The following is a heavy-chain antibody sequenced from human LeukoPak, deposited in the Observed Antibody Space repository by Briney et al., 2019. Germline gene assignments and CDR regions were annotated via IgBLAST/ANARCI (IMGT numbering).Heavy chain of an antibody. V-gene: IGHV4-4*09. CDR2: IYTSGST. CDR3: AGLPHNYYYYMDV. Sequence: SETLSLTCTVPGGSISSYYWSWIRQPPGKGLEWIGYIYTSGSTNYNPSLKSRVTISVDTSKNQFSLKLSSVTAADTAVYYCAGLPHNYYYYMDVWGKGTTVTVSS. CDR1: GGSISSYY. J-gene: IGHJ6*03. D-gene: IGHD5-24*01.